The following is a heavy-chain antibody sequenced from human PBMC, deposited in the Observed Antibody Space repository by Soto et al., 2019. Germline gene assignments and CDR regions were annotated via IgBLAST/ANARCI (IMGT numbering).Heavy chain of an antibody. V-gene: IGHV3-33*01. CDR1: GFTFSSYG. J-gene: IGHJ6*02. Sequence: VQLVESGGGVVQPGRSLRLSCAASGFTFSSYGMHWVRQAPGKGLEWVAVIWYDGSNKYYADSVKGRFTISRDNSKNTLYLQMNSLRAEDTAVYYCARSFYCSSTSCYTLYYYYGMDVWGQGTTVTVSS. CDR3: ARSFYCSSTSCYTLYYYYGMDV. D-gene: IGHD2-2*01. CDR2: IWYDGSNK.